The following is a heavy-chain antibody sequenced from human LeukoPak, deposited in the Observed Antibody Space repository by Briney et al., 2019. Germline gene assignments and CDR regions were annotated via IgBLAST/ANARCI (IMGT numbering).Heavy chain of an antibody. V-gene: IGHV1-69*05. CDR3: ARVGVYDYGDYNFDY. Sequence: SVKVSCKASGGTFSSYAISWVRQAPGQGLEWMGRIIPIFGTANYAQKFQGRVTITTDESTSTAYMELSSLRSEDTAVYYCARVGVYDYGDYNFDYWGQGTLVTVSS. J-gene: IGHJ4*02. CDR1: GGTFSSYA. CDR2: IIPIFGTA. D-gene: IGHD4-17*01.